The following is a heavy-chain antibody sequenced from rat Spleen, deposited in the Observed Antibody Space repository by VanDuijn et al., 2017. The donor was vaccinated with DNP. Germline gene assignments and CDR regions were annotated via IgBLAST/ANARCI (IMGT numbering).Heavy chain of an antibody. CDR3: ARLNYVGAMDA. D-gene: IGHD1-11*01. Sequence: EVQLVESGGGLVQPGRSLRLSCAASGFTFSDYYMAWVRQAPTKGLEWVAAISYDGGRTYYRDSVKDRFTISRDYAKSSLYLQRDSLRSEDTATYYWARLNYVGAMDAWGQGTSVTVSS. CDR1: GFTFSDYY. CDR2: ISYDGGRT. V-gene: IGHV5-20*01. J-gene: IGHJ4*01.